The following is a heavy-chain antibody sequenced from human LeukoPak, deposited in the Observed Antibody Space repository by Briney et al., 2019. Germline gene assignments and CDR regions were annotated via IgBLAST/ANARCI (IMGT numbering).Heavy chain of an antibody. CDR1: GGSISSGDYY. CDR2: IYYSGST. Sequence: SETLSLTCTVSGGSISSGDYYWSWIRQPPGKGLEWIGYIYYSGSTYYNPSLKSRVTISVDTSKNQFSLKLSSVTAADTAVYYCARGAEYYDFWSGYSGWFDPWGQGTLVTVSS. D-gene: IGHD3-3*01. CDR3: ARGAEYYDFWSGYSGWFDP. V-gene: IGHV4-30-4*02. J-gene: IGHJ5*02.